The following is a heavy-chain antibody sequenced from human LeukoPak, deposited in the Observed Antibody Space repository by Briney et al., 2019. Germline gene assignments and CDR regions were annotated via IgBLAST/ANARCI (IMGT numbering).Heavy chain of an antibody. Sequence: QTLSLTCSISAYSVSSSNAALHWIRQATSKGLEWLGSTYYGFRLYNEYAVSVKSRSTSNADTSKTPFSLQLTSVTPENTAVYYCAGGPGPLYTWGQRAL. V-gene: IGHV6-1*01. CDR3: AGGPGPLYT. CDR2: TYYGFRLYN. D-gene: IGHD3-10*01. CDR1: AYSVSSSNAA. J-gene: IGHJ5*02.